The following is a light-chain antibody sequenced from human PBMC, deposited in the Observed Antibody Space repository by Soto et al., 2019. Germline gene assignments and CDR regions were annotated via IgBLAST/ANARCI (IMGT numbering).Light chain of an antibody. CDR1: RSDVGGYNY. Sequence: QAVVTQPASVSGSPGQSITISCTGTRSDVGGYNYVSWYQQHPGKAPKLMISEVSNRPSGVSNRFSGSKSGNTASLTISGLQAEDEADYYCSSFTTSSTLLFGGGTKVTVL. CDR3: SSFTTSSTLL. J-gene: IGLJ2*01. CDR2: EVS. V-gene: IGLV2-14*01.